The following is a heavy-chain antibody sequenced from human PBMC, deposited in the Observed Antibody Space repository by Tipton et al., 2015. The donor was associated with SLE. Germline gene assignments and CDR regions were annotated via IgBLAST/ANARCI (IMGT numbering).Heavy chain of an antibody. J-gene: IGHJ4*02. CDR1: GFTFADYS. V-gene: IGHV3-49*04. CDR3: AKGRSSTWYVDF. D-gene: IGHD6-13*01. Sequence: SLRLSCTASGFTFADYSMSWVRQAPGKGLEWVGFIRSKAYGGTTEYAASVKGRFTISRDDSKSIAYLQMNSLKTEDTALYYCAKGRSSTWYVDFWGQGTLVTVSS. CDR2: IRSKAYGGTT.